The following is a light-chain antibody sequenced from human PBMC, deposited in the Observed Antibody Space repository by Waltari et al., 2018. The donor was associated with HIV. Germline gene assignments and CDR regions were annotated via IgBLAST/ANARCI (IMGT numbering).Light chain of an antibody. V-gene: IGLV2-23*02. J-gene: IGLJ1*01. Sequence: SALTQPASVPGPPGQSLTIPCTGTSSNVGSDVLVTRYQQHPGEAPKLIIYEVTKQPSGVSNRFSGSKSGNTASLTISGLQAEDEADYYCCSCPRSGIRYVFGTGTKVTVL. CDR1: SSNVGSDVL. CDR2: EVT. CDR3: CSCPRSGIRYV.